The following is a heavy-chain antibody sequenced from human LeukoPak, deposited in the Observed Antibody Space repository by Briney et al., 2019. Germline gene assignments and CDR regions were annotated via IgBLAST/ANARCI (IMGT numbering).Heavy chain of an antibody. CDR2: MGGDGGT. J-gene: IGHJ4*02. D-gene: IGHD5-24*01. CDR1: GFSLSNYG. V-gene: IGHV3-23*01. CDR3: AKSSEMSTMFFDS. Sequence: GGSLRLSCVVSGFSLSNYGLSWVRPAPGKGLEWVAGMGGDGGTWHADSVKGRFTISRDISKNTLYLEMNSLRADDTAVCYCAKSSEMSTMFFDSWGQGTLVAVSS.